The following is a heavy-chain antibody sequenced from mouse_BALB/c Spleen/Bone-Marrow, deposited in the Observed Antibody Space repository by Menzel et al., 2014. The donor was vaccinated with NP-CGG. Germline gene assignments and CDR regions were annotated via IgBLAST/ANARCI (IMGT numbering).Heavy chain of an antibody. CDR1: GYSFTGYT. V-gene: IGHV1-18*01. CDR3: ARFGADGYPRFAY. J-gene: IGHJ3*01. CDR2: INPYNGGT. D-gene: IGHD2-3*01. Sequence: VQLKESGPELVKPGASMKISCKASGYSFTGYTMSWVKQSHGKNLEWIGLINPYNGGTSYNQKFKGKATLTVDKSSSTAYMELLSLTSEDSAVYYCARFGADGYPRFAYWGQGTLVAVSA.